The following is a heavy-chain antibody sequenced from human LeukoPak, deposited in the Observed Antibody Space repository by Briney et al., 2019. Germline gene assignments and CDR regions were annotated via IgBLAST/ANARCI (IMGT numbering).Heavy chain of an antibody. J-gene: IGHJ4*02. CDR3: ARDYKADY. V-gene: IGHV3-23*01. D-gene: IGHD1-1*01. Sequence: GGSLRLSCATSGSTFSTYAMTWVRQAPGKGLEWVSAISTSGAETKYAASVKGRFTISRDNSQNTLFLQMNRLRADDTAVYYCARDYKADYWGQGTLVTVSS. CDR2: ISTSGAET. CDR1: GSTFSTYA.